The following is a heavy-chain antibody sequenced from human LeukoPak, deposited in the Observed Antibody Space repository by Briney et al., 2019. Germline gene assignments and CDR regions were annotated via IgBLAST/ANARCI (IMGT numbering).Heavy chain of an antibody. V-gene: IGHV4-39*01. Sequence: PSETLSLTCTVSGGSISSSSYYWGWIRQPPGEGLEWIGSIYYSGSTYYNPSLKSRVTISVDTSKNQFSLKLSSVTAADTAVYYCARHQLYSSGWYRPANYFDYWGQGTLVTVSS. J-gene: IGHJ4*02. CDR2: IYYSGST. CDR1: GGSISSSSYY. CDR3: ARHQLYSSGWYRPANYFDY. D-gene: IGHD6-19*01.